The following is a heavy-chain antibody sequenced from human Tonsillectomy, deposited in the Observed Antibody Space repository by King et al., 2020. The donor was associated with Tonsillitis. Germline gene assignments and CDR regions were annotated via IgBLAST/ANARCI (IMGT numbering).Heavy chain of an antibody. V-gene: IGHV3-30*18. D-gene: IGHD6-13*01. J-gene: IGHJ4*02. CDR3: AKSRPGSSWYGGDY. Sequence: VQLVESGGGVVQPGRSLRLSCAASGFTFSSYGMHWVRQAPGKGLEWMAVISYGGDIEYYADSVKGRFTISRDNSKNTLYLEMNSLRTEDTAEYYCAKSRPGSSWYGGDYWGQGTRVTVSS. CDR1: GFTFSSYG. CDR2: ISYGGDIE.